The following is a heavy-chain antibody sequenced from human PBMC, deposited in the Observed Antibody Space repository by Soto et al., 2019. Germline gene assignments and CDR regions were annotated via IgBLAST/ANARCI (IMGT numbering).Heavy chain of an antibody. CDR1: GFTFSNYG. CDR2: IWYDGSNT. D-gene: IGHD4-17*01. Sequence: QVQLVESGGGVVQPGRSLRLSCAASGFTFSNYGMHWVRQAPGKGLEWVALIWYDGSNTYYADSVKGRFTISRDNSKNTLFLQMNSLRAEDTAVYYCASTTATTFGWYFDLWGRGTLVTGSS. J-gene: IGHJ2*01. V-gene: IGHV3-33*01. CDR3: ASTTATTFGWYFDL.